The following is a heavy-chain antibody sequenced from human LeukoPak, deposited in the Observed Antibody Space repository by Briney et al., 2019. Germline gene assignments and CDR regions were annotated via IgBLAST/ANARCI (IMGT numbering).Heavy chain of an antibody. CDR2: IDPNSGGT. CDR1: GYTFTGKF. V-gene: IGHV1-2*02. J-gene: IGHJ4*02. CDR3: ARDREGLAYFDY. D-gene: IGHD3/OR15-3a*01. Sequence: GASVKVSCKASGYTFTGKFIHWVRQAPGQGLEWMGWIDPNSGGTDYAQKFRGRVTMTRDTSTSTAYMDLSSLISDDTAVYYCARDREGLAYFDYWGQGTLVIVSS.